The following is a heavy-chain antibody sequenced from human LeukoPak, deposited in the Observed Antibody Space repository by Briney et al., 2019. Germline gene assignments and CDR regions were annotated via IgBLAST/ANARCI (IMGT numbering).Heavy chain of an antibody. J-gene: IGHJ4*02. CDR2: IRYDGSYK. CDR3: AKDHGRGFSYGY. CDR1: GFTFSSYG. V-gene: IGHV3-30*02. Sequence: GRSLRLSCAASGFTFSSYGMHWVRQAPGKGLEWVAFIRYDGSYKYYADSVTGRFTISRDNSKNTLYLHMSSLRSEDTAVYYCAKDHGRGFSYGYWCQGTLVTVSS. D-gene: IGHD5-18*01.